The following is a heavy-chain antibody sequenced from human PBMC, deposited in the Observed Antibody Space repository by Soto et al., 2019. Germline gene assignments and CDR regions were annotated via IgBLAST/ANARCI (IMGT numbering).Heavy chain of an antibody. CDR1: GFSVRRSGEA. CDR2: IYWDDDK. Sequence: QITLKESGPTLVKPTQTLTLTCTFSGFSVRRSGEAVGWIRQPPGKALEWLALIYWDDDKRYSPSLRSRLTIARGTSANQVVLTMTNMDPVDTATYCCAHGVTLTNHGCDSWGQGTLVTVSS. CDR3: AHGVTLTNHGCDS. D-gene: IGHD3-9*01. V-gene: IGHV2-5*02. J-gene: IGHJ4*02.